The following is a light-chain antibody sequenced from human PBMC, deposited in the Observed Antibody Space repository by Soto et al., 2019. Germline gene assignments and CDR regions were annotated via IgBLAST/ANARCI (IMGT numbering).Light chain of an antibody. V-gene: IGKV3-20*01. CDR3: QQYVTSPPGT. Sequence: IVLTQSPGTLSLSPGERATLSCRASQSVSSSYLAWYQQKPGQAPRLLIYGASSRATGIPDSFSGSGSGTDFTLTISRLEPGDFAVYYCQQYVTSPPGTFGQGTKVEIK. CDR2: GAS. J-gene: IGKJ1*01. CDR1: QSVSSSY.